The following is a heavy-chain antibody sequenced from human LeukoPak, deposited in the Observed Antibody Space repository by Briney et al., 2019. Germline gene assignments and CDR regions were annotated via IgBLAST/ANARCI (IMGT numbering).Heavy chain of an antibody. CDR1: GYSFNIYW. J-gene: IGHJ6*03. V-gene: IGHV5-51*01. Sequence: GESPKISCKGSGYSFNIYWIGWVRQMPGKGLEWMGIIYPGDSDARYSPSFQGQVTISAHKSISTVYLQWSSLEASDTAMYYCARHFSGYSNAHYYYMDVWGKGTTVTVSS. D-gene: IGHD5-18*01. CDR3: ARHFSGYSNAHYYYMDV. CDR2: IYPGDSDA.